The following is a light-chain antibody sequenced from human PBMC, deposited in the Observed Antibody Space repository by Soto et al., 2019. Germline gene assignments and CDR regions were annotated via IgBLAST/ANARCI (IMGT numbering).Light chain of an antibody. CDR3: PQYGSSPRWT. V-gene: IGKV3-20*01. CDR1: QSVSSSY. J-gene: IGKJ1*01. Sequence: EIVLTQSPGTLSLSPGERATLSCRASQSVSSSYLAWYQQKPGQAPRLLIYGASSRATGIPDRFSGSVSGTDFTLTISRLEPEDFAVYYCPQYGSSPRWTFGQGTKVEIK. CDR2: GAS.